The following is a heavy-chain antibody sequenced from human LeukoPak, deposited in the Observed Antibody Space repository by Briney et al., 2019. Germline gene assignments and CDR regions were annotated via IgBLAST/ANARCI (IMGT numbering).Heavy chain of an antibody. V-gene: IGHV4-39*07. Sequence: PSETLSLTCTVSGGSIRSSYYYWGWIRQPPGKGLEWIGYIHHTGSTYCNPSLKSRVTISVDKSKNQFSLKLSSVTAADTAVYYCARAPRGYCSGGSCYSFDYWGQGTLVTVSS. J-gene: IGHJ4*02. CDR3: ARAPRGYCSGGSCYSFDY. D-gene: IGHD2-15*01. CDR2: IHHTGST. CDR1: GGSIRSSYYY.